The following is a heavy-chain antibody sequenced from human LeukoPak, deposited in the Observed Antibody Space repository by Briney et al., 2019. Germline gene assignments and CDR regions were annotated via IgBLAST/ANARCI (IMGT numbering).Heavy chain of an antibody. CDR3: ARGLERDSSGWYAAFDI. CDR2: INPNSGDT. V-gene: IGHV1-2*02. CDR1: GYTFTGYY. Sequence: ASVKVSCKASGYTFTGYYMHWVRQAPGQGLEWMGWINPNSGDTNYAQSFQGRVTMTRDTLISTAYMELSRLRSDDTAVYYCARGLERDSSGWYAAFDIWGQGTMVSVSS. J-gene: IGHJ3*02. D-gene: IGHD6-19*01.